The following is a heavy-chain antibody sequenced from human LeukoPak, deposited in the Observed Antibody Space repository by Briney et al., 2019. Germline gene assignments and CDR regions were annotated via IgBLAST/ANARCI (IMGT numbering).Heavy chain of an antibody. Sequence: SETLSLTCTVSGGSISSSSYYWGWIRQPPGKGLEWIGSIYYSGSTYYNPSLKSRVTISVDTSKNQFSLKLSSVTAADTAVYYCARDRVTIFGNYYYYYGMDVWGQGTTVTVSS. J-gene: IGHJ6*02. CDR2: IYYSGST. V-gene: IGHV4-39*02. D-gene: IGHD3-3*01. CDR1: GGSISSSSYY. CDR3: ARDRVTIFGNYYYYYGMDV.